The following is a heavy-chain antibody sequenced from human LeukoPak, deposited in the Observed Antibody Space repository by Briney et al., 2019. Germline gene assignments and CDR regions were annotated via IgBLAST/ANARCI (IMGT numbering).Heavy chain of an antibody. V-gene: IGHV3-30-3*01. CDR3: ARDRAPGYCSGGSCYSGYYYYGMDV. D-gene: IGHD2-15*01. Sequence: GRSLRLSCAASGFTFSSYAMLWVRQAPGKGLEGVAVISYDGSNKYYADSVKGRFTISRDNSKNTLYLQMNSLRAEDTAVYYCARDRAPGYCSGGSCYSGYYYYGMDVWGQGTTVTVSS. J-gene: IGHJ6*02. CDR2: ISYDGSNK. CDR1: GFTFSSYA.